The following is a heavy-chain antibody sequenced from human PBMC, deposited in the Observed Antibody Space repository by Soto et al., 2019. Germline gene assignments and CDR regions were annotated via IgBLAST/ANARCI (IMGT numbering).Heavy chain of an antibody. J-gene: IGHJ4*02. CDR2: IYYSGST. Sequence: PSETLSLTCTVSGGSISSGGYYWSWIRQHPGKGLEWIGYIYYSGSTYYNPSLKSRVTISVDTSKNQFSLKLSSVTAADTAVYYCARDSRIDYYGSGGFDYWGQGTLVTVSS. V-gene: IGHV4-31*03. CDR1: GGSISSGGYY. D-gene: IGHD3-10*01. CDR3: ARDSRIDYYGSGGFDY.